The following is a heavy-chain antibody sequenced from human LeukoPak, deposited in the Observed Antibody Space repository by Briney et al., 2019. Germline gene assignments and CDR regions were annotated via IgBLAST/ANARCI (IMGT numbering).Heavy chain of an antibody. J-gene: IGHJ4*02. V-gene: IGHV3-9*01. Sequence: PGGSLRLSCAASGFTFDDYAMHWVRQAPGKGLEWVSGFSWNSGSIGYADSVKGRFTISRDNAKNSLYLQMNSLRADDTAVYYCARSRWLDAFDYWGQGTLVTVSS. CDR3: ARSRWLDAFDY. D-gene: IGHD6-19*01. CDR1: GFTFDDYA. CDR2: FSWNSGSI.